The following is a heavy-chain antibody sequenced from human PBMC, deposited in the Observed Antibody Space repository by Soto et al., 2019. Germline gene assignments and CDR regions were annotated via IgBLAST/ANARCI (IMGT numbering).Heavy chain of an antibody. CDR2: IYPGDSDT. Sequence: ESLKISCKGSGYSFTSYWIGWVRQMPGKGLERMGIIYPGDSDTRYSPSFQGQVTISADKSISTAYLQWSSLKASDTAMYYCARWETRYYYDSSGYYPFDYWGQGTLVTVSS. D-gene: IGHD3-22*01. CDR1: GYSFTSYW. J-gene: IGHJ4*02. V-gene: IGHV5-51*01. CDR3: ARWETRYYYDSSGYYPFDY.